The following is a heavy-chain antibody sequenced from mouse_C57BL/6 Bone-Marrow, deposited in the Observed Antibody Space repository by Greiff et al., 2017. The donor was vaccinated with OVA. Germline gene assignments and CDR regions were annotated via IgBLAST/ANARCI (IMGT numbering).Heavy chain of an antibody. V-gene: IGHV1-85*01. CDR2: IYPRDGST. Sequence: VQLQQSGTELVKPGASVKLSCKASGYTFTSYDINWVKQRPGQGLEWIGWIYPRDGSTKYNEKFKGKATLTVDTSSSTAYMELHSLTSEDSAVYFCASKDYGSSYGYFDYWGQGTTLTVSS. CDR1: GYTFTSYD. J-gene: IGHJ2*01. D-gene: IGHD1-1*01. CDR3: ASKDYGSSYGYFDY.